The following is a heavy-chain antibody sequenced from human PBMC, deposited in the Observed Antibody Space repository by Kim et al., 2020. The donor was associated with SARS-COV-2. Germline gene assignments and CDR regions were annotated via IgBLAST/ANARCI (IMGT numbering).Heavy chain of an antibody. D-gene: IGHD2-15*01. CDR3: ARGPVVPGKWDAFDI. J-gene: IGHJ3*02. V-gene: IGHV3-66*01. CDR2: LYSGGDT. CDR1: GFAVSGSY. Sequence: GGSLRLSCTASGFAVSGSYMNWVRQAPGNRLEWVSVLYSGGDTYYADSVKGRFTISRDNSKNTLYLQMNSLRAEDTAVYYCARGPVVPGKWDAFDIWGQG.